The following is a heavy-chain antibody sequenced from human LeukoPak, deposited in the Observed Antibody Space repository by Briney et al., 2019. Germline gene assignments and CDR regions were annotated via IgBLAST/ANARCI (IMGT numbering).Heavy chain of an antibody. V-gene: IGHV4-4*07. D-gene: IGHD1-7*01. CDR3: ARAIKLRNYYYYMDV. CDR1: GGSISSYY. Sequence: SETLSLTCAVSGGSISSYYWSWIRQPAGKGLEWIGRIYTSGSTNYNPPLKSRDTMSVDTSKNQFSLKLSSVTAADTTVYYCARAIKLRNYYYYMDVWGKGTTVTVSS. J-gene: IGHJ6*03. CDR2: IYTSGST.